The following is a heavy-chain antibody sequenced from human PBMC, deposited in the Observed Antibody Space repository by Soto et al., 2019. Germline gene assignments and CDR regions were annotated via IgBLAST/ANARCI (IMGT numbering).Heavy chain of an antibody. J-gene: IGHJ1*01. CDR3: ARAPTYYDFWSGYKYFQH. V-gene: IGHV3-7*01. Sequence: EVQLVESGGGLVQPGGSLRLSCAASGFTFSSYWMSWVRQAPGKGLEWVANIKHDGSEKYYVDSVKGRFTISRDNAKNSLFLQMNSLRAEDTAVYYCARAPTYYDFWSGYKYFQHWGQGTLVTVSS. CDR1: GFTFSSYW. D-gene: IGHD3-3*01. CDR2: IKHDGSEK.